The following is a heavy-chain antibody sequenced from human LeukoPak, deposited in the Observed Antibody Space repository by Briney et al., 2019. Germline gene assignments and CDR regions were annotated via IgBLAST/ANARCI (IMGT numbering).Heavy chain of an antibody. D-gene: IGHD3-22*01. Sequence: SETLSLTCAVSGYSISSGYYWGWIRQPPGKGLEWIGIIYHSGSTYYNPSLKSRVAISVDRSKNQFSLKLSSVTAADTAVYYCARAAYYYDSIDYWGQGTLVTVPS. CDR3: ARAAYYYDSIDY. CDR2: IYHSGST. V-gene: IGHV4-38-2*01. J-gene: IGHJ4*02. CDR1: GYSISSGYY.